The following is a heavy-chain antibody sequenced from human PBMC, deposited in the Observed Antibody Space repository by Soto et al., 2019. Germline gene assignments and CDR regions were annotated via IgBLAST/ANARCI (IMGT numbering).Heavy chain of an antibody. CDR3: ARDLAKGGGSAGFDY. Sequence: SETLSLTCAVSGGSISSGLSSWSWIRQPPGKGLEWIGYIYHSGSSSYNPSLKSRVTMTWDTSISTAYMALTRLRSDDTAVYYCARDLAKGGGSAGFDYWGQGTLVTVSS. CDR1: GGSISSGLSS. V-gene: IGHV4-30-2*01. CDR2: IYHSGSS. J-gene: IGHJ4*02. D-gene: IGHD1-26*01.